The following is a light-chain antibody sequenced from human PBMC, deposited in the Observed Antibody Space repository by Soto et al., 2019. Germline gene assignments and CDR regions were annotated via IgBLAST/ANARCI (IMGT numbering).Light chain of an antibody. CDR2: GAS. Sequence: EDGWSQSPGTLSLSPGERATLSCRASQSVSSSYLAWYQQKPGQAPRLLIYGASSRATGIPDRFSGSGSGTDFTLTISRLEPEDFAVYYCQQYGSSVLTFGGGTKVDIK. V-gene: IGKV3-20*01. CDR3: QQYGSSVLT. CDR1: QSVSSSY. J-gene: IGKJ4*01.